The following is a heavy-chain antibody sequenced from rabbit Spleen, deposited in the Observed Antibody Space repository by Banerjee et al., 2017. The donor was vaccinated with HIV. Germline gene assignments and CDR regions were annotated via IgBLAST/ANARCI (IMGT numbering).Heavy chain of an antibody. Sequence: QQLEESGGGLVKPGGTLTLTCTASGFSFSSGYYMCWVRQAPGKGLEWIGCINTGSSGNTYYASWAKGRFTITSNTNQNTVTLQMTSLTAADTATYFCARAIVPWLGLTRLDLWGPGTLVTVS. J-gene: IGHJ3*01. CDR2: INTGSSGNT. V-gene: IGHV1S40*01. CDR1: GFSFSSGYY. D-gene: IGHD4-1*01. CDR3: ARAIVPWLGLTRLDL.